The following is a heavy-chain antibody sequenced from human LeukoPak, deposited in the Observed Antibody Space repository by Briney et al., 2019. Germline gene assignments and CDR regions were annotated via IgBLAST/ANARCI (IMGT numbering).Heavy chain of an antibody. V-gene: IGHV1-46*01. CDR2: INPSGGST. J-gene: IGHJ6*02. CDR3: ARDRAGSPNYYYYGMDV. CDR1: GYTFTSYY. D-gene: IGHD2-15*01. Sequence: GASVKVSCKASGYTFTSYYMHWVRQAPGQGLEWMGIINPSGGSTSYAQKFQGRVTMTRDTSTGTVYMELSSLRSEDTAVYYCARDRAGSPNYYYYGMDVWGQGTTVTVSS.